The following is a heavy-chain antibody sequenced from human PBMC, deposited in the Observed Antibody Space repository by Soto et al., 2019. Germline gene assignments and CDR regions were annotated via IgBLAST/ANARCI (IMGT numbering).Heavy chain of an antibody. CDR2: ISSTSTII. V-gene: IGHV3-48*01. CDR3: ARTNVVVVVAATPYDY. CDR1: GFTFSSYT. J-gene: IGHJ4*02. D-gene: IGHD2-15*01. Sequence: GGSLRLSGAASGFTFSSYTMNWVRQAPGKGLEWVSYISSTSTIIHYADSVKGRFTISRDNAKNSLYLQMDSLTAEDTAVYYCARTNVVVVVAATPYDYWGQGSPVTVSS.